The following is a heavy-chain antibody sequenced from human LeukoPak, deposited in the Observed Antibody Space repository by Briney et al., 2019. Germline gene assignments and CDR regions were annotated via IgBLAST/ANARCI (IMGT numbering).Heavy chain of an antibody. D-gene: IGHD2-21*02. V-gene: IGHV1-69*04. CDR2: IIPIHGTA. Sequence: ASVKVSCKASGGIFSSYAISWVRQAPGQGLEWMGRIIPIHGTANYAQKFQGRVTITADKSTSTAYMELSSLRSEDTAVYYCARLRYCGGDCYPFDYWGQGTLVTVSS. J-gene: IGHJ4*02. CDR3: ARLRYCGGDCYPFDY. CDR1: GGIFSSYA.